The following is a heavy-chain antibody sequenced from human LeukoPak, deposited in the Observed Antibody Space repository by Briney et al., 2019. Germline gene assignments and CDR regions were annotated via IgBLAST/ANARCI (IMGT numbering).Heavy chain of an antibody. Sequence: GGSLRLSCAASGFTFSSYGIHRGRQAPGKGLGWVAVISSDGSNKYYEDSVKGRFAMSRDNSKNTLYLQMNSLRAEDTAVYYCAKGGSSGWFDYFDYWGQGTLVTVSS. D-gene: IGHD6-19*01. CDR2: ISSDGSNK. J-gene: IGHJ4*02. CDR1: GFTFSSYG. CDR3: AKGGSSGWFDYFDY. V-gene: IGHV3-30*18.